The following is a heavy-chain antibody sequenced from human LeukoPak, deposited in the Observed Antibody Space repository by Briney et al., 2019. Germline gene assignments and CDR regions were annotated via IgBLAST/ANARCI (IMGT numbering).Heavy chain of an antibody. CDR3: GSKEDRCGGDCYYYYGMDV. D-gene: IGHD2-21*02. CDR1: GGTFSSYA. CDR2: IIPIFGTA. Sequence: ASVKVSCKASGGTFSSYAISWVRQAPGQGLEWMGGIIPIFGTANYAQKFQGRVTITADESTSTAYMELSSLRSEDTAVYYCGSKEDRCGGDCYYYYGMDVWGQGTTVTVSS. J-gene: IGHJ6*02. V-gene: IGHV1-69*13.